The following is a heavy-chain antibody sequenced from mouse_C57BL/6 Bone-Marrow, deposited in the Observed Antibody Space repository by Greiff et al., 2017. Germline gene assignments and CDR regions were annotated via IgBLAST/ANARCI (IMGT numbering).Heavy chain of an antibody. CDR1: GYSITSGYD. Sequence: EVQLQQSGPGMVKPSQSLSLTCTVTGYSITSGYDWHWIRHFPGNKLEWMGYISYSGSTNYNPSLKSRISITHDTSKNHFFLKLNSVTTEDTATYYCARECYGNSGYFDVWGTGTTVTVSS. CDR3: ARECYGNSGYFDV. V-gene: IGHV3-1*01. D-gene: IGHD2-1*01. CDR2: ISYSGST. J-gene: IGHJ1*03.